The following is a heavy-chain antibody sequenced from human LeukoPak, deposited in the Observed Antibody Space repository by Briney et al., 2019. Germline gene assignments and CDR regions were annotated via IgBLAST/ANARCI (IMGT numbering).Heavy chain of an antibody. V-gene: IGHV3-43D*04. CDR3: AKEEKSGSWSEMDV. Sequence: PGGSLRLSCAASGLSFDDYVMHWVRQAPGKGLAWVSFIRWDGGGTFYAESVKGRFTISRDNSKNALYLQMNSLKIEDTALYYCAKEEKSGSWSEMDVWGKGTTVIVSS. D-gene: IGHD1-26*01. J-gene: IGHJ6*03. CDR2: IRWDGGGT. CDR1: GLSFDDYV.